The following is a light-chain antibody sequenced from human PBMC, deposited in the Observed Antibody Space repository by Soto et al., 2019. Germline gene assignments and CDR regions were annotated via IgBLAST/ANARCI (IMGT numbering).Light chain of an antibody. Sequence: DIQMTQSPSSLSASIGDRITITCRASQRITRFLNWYQQKPGEAPNLLIYATSTLQRGVPSRFSGSGSGTDFTLTVSSLQPEDSATYYCQPSYSSPKTFGQGTKVEVK. CDR3: QPSYSSPKT. CDR1: QRITRF. V-gene: IGKV1-39*01. CDR2: ATS. J-gene: IGKJ1*01.